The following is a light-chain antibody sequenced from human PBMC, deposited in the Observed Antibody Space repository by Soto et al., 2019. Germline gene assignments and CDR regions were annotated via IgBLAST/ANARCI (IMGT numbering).Light chain of an antibody. CDR3: SSYRSSITPVV. CDR1: SSDVGGYNY. J-gene: IGLJ2*01. Sequence: QSVLTQPASVSGSPGQSITISCTGTSSDVGGYNYVSWYQQHPGKAPKLMIYDVSNRPSGVSNRFSGSKSGNTASLTISGLQAEDEADYHCSSYRSSITPVVLGGGTKLTVL. CDR2: DVS. V-gene: IGLV2-14*03.